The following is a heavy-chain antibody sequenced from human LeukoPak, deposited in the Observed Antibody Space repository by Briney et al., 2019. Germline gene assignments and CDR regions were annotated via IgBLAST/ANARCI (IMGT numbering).Heavy chain of an antibody. V-gene: IGHV3-73*01. CDR1: GFTFSGSA. CDR2: IRSKANSYAT. J-gene: IGHJ3*02. D-gene: IGHD4-23*01. CDR3: TGPGLDYYGGYDAFDI. Sequence: GGSLRLSCAASGFTFSGSAMHWVRQASGKGLEWVGRIRSKANSYATAYAASVKGRFTISRDDSKNTAYLQMNSLKTEDTAVYYCTGPGLDYYGGYDAFDIWGQGTMVTVSS.